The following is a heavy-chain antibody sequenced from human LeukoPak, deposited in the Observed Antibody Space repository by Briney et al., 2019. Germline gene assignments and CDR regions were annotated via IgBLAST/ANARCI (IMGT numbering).Heavy chain of an antibody. J-gene: IGHJ4*02. CDR2: ISSSSSYI. CDR1: GFTFSSHA. V-gene: IGHV3-21*01. Sequence: GGSLRLSCAVSGFTFSSHAMSWVRQAPGKGLEWVSSISSSSSYIYYADSVKGRFTISRDNAKNSLYLQMNSLRAEDTAVYYCARDSTMVRAFDYWGQGTLVTVSS. CDR3: ARDSTMVRAFDY. D-gene: IGHD3-10*01.